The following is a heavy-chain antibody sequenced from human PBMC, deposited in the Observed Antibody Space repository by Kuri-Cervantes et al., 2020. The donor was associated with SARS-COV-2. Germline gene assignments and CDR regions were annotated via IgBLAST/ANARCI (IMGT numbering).Heavy chain of an antibody. V-gene: IGHV1-18*04. Sequence: ASVKVSCKASGYTFTIYGISWVRQAPGQGLEWMGWISAYSGNTNYAQNLQGRVTMTTDTSTSTAYMELRSLRSDDTAVYYCARSRWLQLDYYYYYGMDVWGQGTTVTVSS. CDR2: ISAYSGNT. J-gene: IGHJ6*02. D-gene: IGHD5-24*01. CDR3: ARSRWLQLDYYYYYGMDV. CDR1: GYTFTIYG.